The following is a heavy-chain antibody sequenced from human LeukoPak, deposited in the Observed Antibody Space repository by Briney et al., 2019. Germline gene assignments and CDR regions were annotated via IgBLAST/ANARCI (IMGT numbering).Heavy chain of an antibody. CDR3: ARSVNYYYYYYMDV. CDR2: IYYSGST. Sequence: SETLSLTCTVSGGSISSHYWSWIRQPPGKGLEWIGYIYYSGSTNYNPSLKSRVTISLDTSKNQFSLKLSSVTAADTAVYYCARSVNYYYYYYMDVWGKGTTVTVSS. CDR1: GGSISSHY. V-gene: IGHV4-59*11. J-gene: IGHJ6*03.